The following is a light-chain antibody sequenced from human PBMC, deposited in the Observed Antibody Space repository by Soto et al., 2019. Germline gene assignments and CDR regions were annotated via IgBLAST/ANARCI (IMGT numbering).Light chain of an antibody. J-gene: IGLJ2*01. CDR2: EVS. CDR3: SSFAGSNEMV. V-gene: IGLV2-8*01. Sequence: QSVLTQPPSASGSPGQSVTISCTGTSSDDGGYNYVSWYQQHPGKAPKVMIYEVSKRPSGVPDRFSGSKSGNTASLTVSGLQAEDEADYYCSSFAGSNEMVFGGGTKVTVL. CDR1: SSDDGGYNY.